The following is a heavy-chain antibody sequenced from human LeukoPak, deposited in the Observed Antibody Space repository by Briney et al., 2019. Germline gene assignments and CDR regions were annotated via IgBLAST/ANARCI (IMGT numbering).Heavy chain of an antibody. CDR3: AREVYDGVLDY. CDR1: GLTFSSYW. CDR2: IKQDGSEK. J-gene: IGHJ4*02. D-gene: IGHD3-3*01. V-gene: IGHV3-7*01. Sequence: GGSLRLSCAASGLTFSSYWMSWVRQAPGKGLEWVANIKQDGSEKYYVDSVKGRFTISRDNAKNSLYLQMNSLRAEDTAVYYCAREVYDGVLDYWGQGTLVTVSS.